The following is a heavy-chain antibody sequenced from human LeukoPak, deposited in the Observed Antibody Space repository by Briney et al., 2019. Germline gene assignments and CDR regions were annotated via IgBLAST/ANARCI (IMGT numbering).Heavy chain of an antibody. CDR2: INPNSGGT. J-gene: IGHJ3*02. V-gene: IGHV1-2*02. D-gene: IGHD3/OR15-3a*01. Sequence: ASVKVSCKASGYTFTGYYMHWVRQAPGQGLEWMGWINPNSGGTNYAQKFQGRVTMTRDMSTSTVYMELSSLRSEDTAVYYCARRVGPSDAFDIWGQGTMVTVSS. CDR1: GYTFTGYY. CDR3: ARRVGPSDAFDI.